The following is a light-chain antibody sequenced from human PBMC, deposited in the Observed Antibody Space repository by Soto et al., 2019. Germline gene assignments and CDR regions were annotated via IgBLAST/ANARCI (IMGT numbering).Light chain of an antibody. CDR3: QQFGSSPGFT. Sequence: EIVSTQSPGTLSLSPGERATLSCRASQSINSRYLAWYQQKPGQAPRLLIYGASSRATGIPDRFSGSGSGKDFTLTISRLEPEDFAVYYCQQFGSSPGFTFGHGTKVDIK. J-gene: IGKJ3*01. CDR1: QSINSRY. CDR2: GAS. V-gene: IGKV3-20*01.